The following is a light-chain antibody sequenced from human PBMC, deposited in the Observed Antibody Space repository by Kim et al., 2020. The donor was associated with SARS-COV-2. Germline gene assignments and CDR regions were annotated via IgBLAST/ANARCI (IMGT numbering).Light chain of an antibody. V-gene: IGLV1-36*01. CDR1: RSNIGKNA. Sequence: QSVLTQPPSVSEAPSQRVTISCSGSRSNIGKNAVNWYQQFPGKAPKVLIFYDDLLPSGVSDRFSASKSGTSASLVISGLQSEDEADYYCAAWDDSGYWVFGGGTKVTVL. CDR3: AAWDDSGYWV. CDR2: YDD. J-gene: IGLJ3*02.